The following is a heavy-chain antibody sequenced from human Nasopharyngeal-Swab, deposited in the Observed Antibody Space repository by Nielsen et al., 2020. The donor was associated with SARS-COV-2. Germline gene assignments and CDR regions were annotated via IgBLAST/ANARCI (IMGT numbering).Heavy chain of an antibody. CDR1: GFTFSSYG. Sequence: GESLKISCAASGFTFSSYGMHWVRQAPGKGLEWVAFIRYDGSNKYYADSVKGRFTISRDNSKNTLYLQMNSLRAEDTAVYYCAKGVGSSDGYFVLGYYYMDVWGKGTTVTVSS. D-gene: IGHD5-24*01. V-gene: IGHV3-30*02. J-gene: IGHJ6*03. CDR2: IRYDGSNK. CDR3: AKGVGSSDGYFVLGYYYMDV.